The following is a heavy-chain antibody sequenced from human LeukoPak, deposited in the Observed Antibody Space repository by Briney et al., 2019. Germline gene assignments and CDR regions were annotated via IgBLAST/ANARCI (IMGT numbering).Heavy chain of an antibody. J-gene: IGHJ4*02. D-gene: IGHD3-22*01. CDR2: IKQDGSEK. CDR3: ARIVVVTSTDFDY. Sequence: GGSLRLSWAASGFTFSSYWMSWVRQAPGKGLEWVANIKQDGSEKYYVDSVKGRFTISRDNAKNSLYLQMNSRRAEDTAVYYCARIVVVTSTDFDYWGQGTLVIVSS. CDR1: GFTFSSYW. V-gene: IGHV3-7*03.